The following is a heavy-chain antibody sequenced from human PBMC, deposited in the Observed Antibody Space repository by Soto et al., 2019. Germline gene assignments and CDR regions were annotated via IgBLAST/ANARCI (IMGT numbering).Heavy chain of an antibody. CDR2: IVSSDEK. CDR1: GFPLSNPTMG. V-gene: IGHV2-26*01. CDR3: ARIQRISMIVVTKHYFDY. D-gene: IGHD3-22*01. Sequence: SGPTLANPTGPRTLTRTLSGFPLSNPTMGVSWIRQPPGKALEWLAHIVSSDEKSYSTSLNSGLTTSRDTSKSQVVLTMTNMDPVDTGTYYCARIQRISMIVVTKHYFDYWGQGALVTVSS. J-gene: IGHJ4*02.